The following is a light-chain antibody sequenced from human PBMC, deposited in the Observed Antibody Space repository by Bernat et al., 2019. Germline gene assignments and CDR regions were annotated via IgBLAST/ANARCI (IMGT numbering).Light chain of an antibody. CDR1: SSNIGSNY. J-gene: IGLJ2*01. CDR3: ASWDDSHVV. Sequence: QSVLTQPPSASGTPGQRVTISCSGSSSNIGSNYVYWYQQLPGTAPKLLIYRSNQRPSGVPDRFSASKSGTSASLAISGLRSEDEADYYCASWDDSHVVVGGGTKLTVL. V-gene: IGLV1-47*01. CDR2: RSN.